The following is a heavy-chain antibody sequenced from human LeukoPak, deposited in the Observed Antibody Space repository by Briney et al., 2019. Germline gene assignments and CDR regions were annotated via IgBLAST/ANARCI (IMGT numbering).Heavy chain of an antibody. CDR1: GFTFSSYA. V-gene: IGHV3-23*01. Sequence: PGESLRLSCVASGFTFSSYAMSWVRQAPGKGLEWVSAISGSGGYIYYADSVKGRFTISRDNSKNTLYLEMNSLRAEDTAVYYCAKEVYYYGSGSYYSANYIDYWGQGTLVTVSS. J-gene: IGHJ4*02. CDR3: AKEVYYYGSGSYYSANYIDY. CDR2: ISGSGGYI. D-gene: IGHD3-10*01.